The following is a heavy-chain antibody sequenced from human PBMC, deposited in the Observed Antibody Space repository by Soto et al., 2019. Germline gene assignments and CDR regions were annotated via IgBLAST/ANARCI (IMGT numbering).Heavy chain of an antibody. V-gene: IGHV4-39*01. J-gene: IGHJ4*02. Sequence: ASETLSLTCSVSGGSLASSDFYWGWIRQPPGKGLEYIGNFYSSGSTHYNPSLKSGVTIPADTSQNHFSLTLRSVTATDTAVYYCTRHGVACAVPGCYYFDSWGPGTLDTASS. CDR1: GGSLASSDFY. CDR2: FYSSGST. D-gene: IGHD2-15*01. CDR3: TRHGVACAVPGCYYFDS.